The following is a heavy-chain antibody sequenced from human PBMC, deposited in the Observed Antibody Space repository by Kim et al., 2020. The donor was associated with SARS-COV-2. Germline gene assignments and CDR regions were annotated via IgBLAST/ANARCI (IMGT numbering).Heavy chain of an antibody. Sequence: GGSLRLSCAASGFTFSSYGMHWVRQAPGKGLEWVAVIWYDGSNKYYADSVKGRFTISRDNSKNTLYLQMNSLRAEDTAVYYCAKDRDSGYEELDYWGQGTLVTVSS. D-gene: IGHD5-12*01. CDR1: GFTFSSYG. CDR3: AKDRDSGYEELDY. J-gene: IGHJ4*02. CDR2: IWYDGSNK. V-gene: IGHV3-33*06.